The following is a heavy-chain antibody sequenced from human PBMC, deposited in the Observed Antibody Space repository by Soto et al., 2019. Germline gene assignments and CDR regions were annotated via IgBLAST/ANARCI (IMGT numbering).Heavy chain of an antibody. J-gene: IGHJ4*02. V-gene: IGHV3-23*01. CDR3: AKDHFQWLGYYFDS. CDR1: GFTFRNYA. Sequence: GGSLRLSCAASGFTFRNYAMGWVRQAPGKGLDWVSTISGSAGSTYYADSVKGRFTISRDNSKDTLYLQMNSLRAEDTAIYYCAKDHFQWLGYYFDSWGQGTLVTVSS. CDR2: ISGSAGST. D-gene: IGHD6-19*01.